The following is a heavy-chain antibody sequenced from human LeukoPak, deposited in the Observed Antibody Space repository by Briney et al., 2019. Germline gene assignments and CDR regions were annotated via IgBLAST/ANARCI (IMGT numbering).Heavy chain of an antibody. D-gene: IGHD2-15*01. V-gene: IGHV1-46*01. J-gene: IGHJ4*02. CDR3: ARTCSGGSWSYYFDE. Sequence: ASVKVSCKGSGYTSTSYYIHWVRQAPGQGLEWMGIINPSGDTTSYAQKFQGRVTMTRDTSTSTVYMELSSLRSEDTAVYYCARTCSGGSWSYYFDELGWGPLVTVSS. CDR2: INPSGDTT. CDR1: GYTSTSYY.